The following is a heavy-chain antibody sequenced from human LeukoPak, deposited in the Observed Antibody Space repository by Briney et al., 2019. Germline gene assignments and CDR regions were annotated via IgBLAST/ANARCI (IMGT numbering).Heavy chain of an antibody. CDR3: ARWPTYSSGSD. Sequence: SETLSLTCSVSGGSISSSSYFWGWIRQPPEKGLEWIGRIYTSGSTNYNPSLKSRVTMSVDTSKNQFSLKLSSVTAADTAVYYCARWPTYSSGSDWGQGTLVTVSS. V-gene: IGHV4-39*07. J-gene: IGHJ4*02. CDR1: GGSISSSSYF. D-gene: IGHD6-19*01. CDR2: IYTSGST.